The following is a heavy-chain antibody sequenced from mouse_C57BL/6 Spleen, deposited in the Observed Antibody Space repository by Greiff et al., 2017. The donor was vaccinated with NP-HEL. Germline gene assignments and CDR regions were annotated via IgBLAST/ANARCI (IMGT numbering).Heavy chain of an antibody. J-gene: IGHJ3*01. D-gene: IGHD1-1*01. V-gene: IGHV1-69*01. CDR1: GYTFTSYW. CDR3: AGGSRTGFAY. CDR2: IDPSDSYT. Sequence: QVQLQQPGAELVMPGASVKLSCKASGYTFTSYWMHWVKQRPGQGLEWIGEIDPSDSYTNYNQKFKGKSTLTVDKSSSTSYMQLSSLTYEDSAVYYCAGGSRTGFAYWGQGTLVTVSA.